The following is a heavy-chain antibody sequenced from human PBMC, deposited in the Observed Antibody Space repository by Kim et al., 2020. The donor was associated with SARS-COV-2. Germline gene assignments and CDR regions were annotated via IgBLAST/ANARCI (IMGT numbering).Heavy chain of an antibody. J-gene: IGHJ5*02. CDR3: ARSSSYYDFWSGYRFDP. V-gene: IGHV1-3*01. CDR2: INAGNGNT. Sequence: ASVKVSCKASGYTFTSYAMHWVRQAPGQRLEWMGWINAGNGNTKYSQKFQGRVTITRDTSVSTAYMELSSLRSEDTAVYYCARSSSYYDFWSGYRFDPWGQETLVTVSS. CDR1: GYTFTSYA. D-gene: IGHD3-3*01.